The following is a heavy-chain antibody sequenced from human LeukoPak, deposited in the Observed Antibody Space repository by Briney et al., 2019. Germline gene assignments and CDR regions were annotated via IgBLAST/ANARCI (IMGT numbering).Heavy chain of an antibody. CDR2: ITTNTGNP. J-gene: IGHJ3*02. V-gene: IGHV7-4-1*02. CDR3: ARDTAMSNWYPFDI. Sequence: ASVKVSCKASGYTFTSYAINWVRQAPGQGLEWLGWITTNTGNPMYAQGFTGRFVFSWHTPFSTAYLRISSLKAEDTAVYYCARDTAMSNWYPFDIWGQGTMVTVSS. D-gene: IGHD5-18*01. CDR1: GYTFTSYA.